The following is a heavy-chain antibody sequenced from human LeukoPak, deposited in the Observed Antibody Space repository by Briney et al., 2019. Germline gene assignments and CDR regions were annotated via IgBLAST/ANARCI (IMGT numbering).Heavy chain of an antibody. Sequence: GSLRLSCAASGFTFSSYAMSWVRQTPGKGLEWVSGISGSGSSPYYANSVKGRFTISRDNSKSTLYLQMNSLRAEDTAVYYCAKITGGSSNAFDIWGQGTMVTVSS. CDR1: GFTFSSYA. CDR3: AKITGGSSNAFDI. V-gene: IGHV3-23*01. CDR2: ISGSGSSP. D-gene: IGHD1-14*01. J-gene: IGHJ3*02.